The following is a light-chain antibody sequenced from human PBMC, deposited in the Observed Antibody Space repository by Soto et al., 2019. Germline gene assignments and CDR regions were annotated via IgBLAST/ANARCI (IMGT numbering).Light chain of an antibody. V-gene: IGKV3-20*01. CDR3: QQYGNSPWT. J-gene: IGKJ1*01. CDR2: GAS. Sequence: VLTQSPGTLSLSLGDRATLSCRASQTVDHAYVAWYQQRPGQHPSLLIYGASTRATDIPERFSGSGSGTDFTLTISRLEPEDAAVYYCQQYGNSPWTFGQGTKVEIK. CDR1: QTVDHAY.